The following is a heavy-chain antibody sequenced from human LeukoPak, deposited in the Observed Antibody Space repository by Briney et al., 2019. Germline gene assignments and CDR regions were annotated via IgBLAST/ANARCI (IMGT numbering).Heavy chain of an antibody. Sequence: SETLSLTCSVSGDSVARSDSYWDWIRQPPGKGLEWIGSIYYSGSTYYNPSLKSRVTISVDTSKNQFSLKLSSVTAADTAVYYCAAIRDGYLHDYWGQGTLVTVSS. J-gene: IGHJ4*02. CDR2: IYYSGST. D-gene: IGHD5-24*01. CDR1: GDSVARSDSY. V-gene: IGHV4-39*01. CDR3: AAIRDGYLHDY.